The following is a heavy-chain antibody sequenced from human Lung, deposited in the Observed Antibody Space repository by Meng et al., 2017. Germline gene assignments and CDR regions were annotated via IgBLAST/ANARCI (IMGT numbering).Heavy chain of an antibody. V-gene: IGHV1-18*01. J-gene: IGHJ2*01. D-gene: IGHD6-13*01. CDR2: ISVKNGEA. Sequence: QVAVGQLRVDGKKPGALRKGSCKASGYIFTNYDISWVRQAPGQGLEWMGWISVKNGEAKYPQNFQGRVTMTTDTTTSTAYMELRSLTSDDTAVYYCARYVPNGSFWYFDFWGRGTLVTVSS. CDR3: ARYVPNGSFWYFDF. CDR1: GYIFTNYD.